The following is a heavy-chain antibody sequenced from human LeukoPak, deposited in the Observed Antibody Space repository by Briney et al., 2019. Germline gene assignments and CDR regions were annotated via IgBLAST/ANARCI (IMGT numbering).Heavy chain of an antibody. CDR3: ARKSYHYYDSSGYYGTPTPHGYYYYMDV. V-gene: IGHV1-69*05. Sequence: SVKVSCKASGGTFSSYAISWVRQAPGQGLEWMGGIIPIFGTANYAQKFQGRVTITTDESTSTAYMELSSLRSEDTAVYYCARKSYHYYDSSGYYGTPTPHGYYYYMDVWGKGTTVTVSS. J-gene: IGHJ6*03. D-gene: IGHD3-22*01. CDR1: GGTFSSYA. CDR2: IIPIFGTA.